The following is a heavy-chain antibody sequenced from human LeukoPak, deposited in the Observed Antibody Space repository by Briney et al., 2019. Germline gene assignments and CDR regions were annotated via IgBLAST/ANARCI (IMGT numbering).Heavy chain of an antibody. CDR2: INHSGST. Sequence: SETLSLTCAVSGGSFSGYYWTWIRQPPGKGLEWIGEINHSGSTTYNATLKSRVTISVDTSKNQFSLKLTSVTAADTSTYYCARHLFGSGYYPDYWGQGTLVTVSS. CDR1: GGSFSGYY. V-gene: IGHV4-34*01. D-gene: IGHD3-22*01. J-gene: IGHJ4*02. CDR3: ARHLFGSGYYPDY.